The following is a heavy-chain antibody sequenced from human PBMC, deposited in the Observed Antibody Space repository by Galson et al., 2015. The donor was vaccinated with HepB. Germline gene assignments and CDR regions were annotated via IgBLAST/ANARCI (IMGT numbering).Heavy chain of an antibody. J-gene: IGHJ4*02. V-gene: IGHV3-23*01. Sequence: SLRLSCAASGFSFSSYDMNWVHQSPGKGLEWVSAISGTSGTTYYADSVKGRFTISRDNSENTLYLQMNSLRAEDTAVYYCAKDQEYGSSIDYWGQGILVTVSS. CDR1: GFSFSSYD. D-gene: IGHD4-17*01. CDR2: ISGTSGTT. CDR3: AKDQEYGSSIDY.